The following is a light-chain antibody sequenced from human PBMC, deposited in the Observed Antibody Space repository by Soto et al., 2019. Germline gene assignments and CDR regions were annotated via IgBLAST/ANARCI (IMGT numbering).Light chain of an antibody. CDR1: QAISNY. Sequence: AIRMTQSPSSLSASTGDRVTITCRASQAISNYLAWYQQRPGRAPRLLVFGASRLESGVPSRFSGSGSGTDFSLSIGRLQSEDFATYFCQQYYSYPLTFGEGTRVEI. J-gene: IGKJ4*01. V-gene: IGKV1-8*01. CDR2: GAS. CDR3: QQYYSYPLT.